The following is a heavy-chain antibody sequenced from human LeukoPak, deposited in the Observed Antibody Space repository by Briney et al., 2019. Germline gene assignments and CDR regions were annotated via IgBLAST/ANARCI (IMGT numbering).Heavy chain of an antibody. D-gene: IGHD3-16*01. CDR3: ARDHVLRSGGRTGYFDY. CDR1: GFTFRTFA. J-gene: IGHJ4*02. V-gene: IGHV3-30*04. Sequence: GRSLRLSCAASGFTFRTFAMHWVRQAPGKGLEWVAVLSYDSTNEHYADSVKGRFTISRDNSKNTLYIQMDSLRVEDTAVYYCARDHVLRSGGRTGYFDYWGQGTQVTVSS. CDR2: LSYDSTNE.